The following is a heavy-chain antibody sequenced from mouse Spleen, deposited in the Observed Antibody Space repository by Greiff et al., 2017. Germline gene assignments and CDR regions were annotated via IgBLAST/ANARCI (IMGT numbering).Heavy chain of an antibody. Sequence: QVQLQQPGAELVKPGASVKLSCKASGYTFTSYWMHWVKQRPGQGLEWIGEINPSNGRTNYNEKFKSKATLTVDKSSSTAYMQLSSLTSEDSAVYYCARRNYRYDYAMDYWGQGTSVTVSS. CDR3: ARRNYRYDYAMDY. D-gene: IGHD2-14*01. CDR2: INPSNGRT. V-gene: IGHV1S81*02. J-gene: IGHJ4*01. CDR1: GYTFTSYW.